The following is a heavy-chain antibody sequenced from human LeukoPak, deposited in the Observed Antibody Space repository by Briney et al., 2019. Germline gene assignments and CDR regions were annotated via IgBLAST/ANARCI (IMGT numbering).Heavy chain of an antibody. Sequence: GGSLRLSCAASGFTFSSYAMSWVRQAPGKGLEWVSAISGSGGSTYCADSVKGRFTISRDNSKNTLYLQMNSLRAEDTAVYYCAKDLDYYDSSGYPTPNWFDPWGQGTLVTVSS. CDR3: AKDLDYYDSSGYPTPNWFDP. D-gene: IGHD3-22*01. J-gene: IGHJ5*02. CDR2: ISGSGGST. V-gene: IGHV3-23*01. CDR1: GFTFSSYA.